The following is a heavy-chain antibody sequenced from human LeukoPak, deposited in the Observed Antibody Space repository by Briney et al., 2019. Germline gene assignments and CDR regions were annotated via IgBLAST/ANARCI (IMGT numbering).Heavy chain of an antibody. CDR2: ISSSSSYI. CDR3: AKDLKRPVELRFLEWGWTAFDI. V-gene: IGHV3-21*01. CDR1: GFTFSSYS. J-gene: IGHJ3*02. Sequence: PGGSLRLSCAASGFTFSSYSMNWVRQAPGKGLEWVSSISSSSSYIYYADSVKGRFTISRDNSKNTLYLQMNSLRAEDTAVYFCAKDLKRPVELRFLEWGWTAFDIWGQGTMVTVSS. D-gene: IGHD3-3*01.